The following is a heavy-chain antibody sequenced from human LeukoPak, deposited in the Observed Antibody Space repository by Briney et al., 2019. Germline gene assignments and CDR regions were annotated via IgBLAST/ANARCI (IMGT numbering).Heavy chain of an antibody. CDR2: ISGSGGST. CDR1: GFTFSSYG. CDR3: AKARVVGSYYNY. D-gene: IGHD1-26*01. J-gene: IGHJ4*02. V-gene: IGHV3-23*01. Sequence: PGGSLRLSCAASGFTFSSYGMSWVRQAPGKGLEWVSAISGSGGSTYYADSVKGRFTISRDNSKNTLYLQMNSLRAEDTAVYYCAKARVVGSYYNYWGQGTLVTVSS.